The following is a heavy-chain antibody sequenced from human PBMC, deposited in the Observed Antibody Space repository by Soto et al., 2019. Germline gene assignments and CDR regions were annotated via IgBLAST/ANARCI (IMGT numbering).Heavy chain of an antibody. J-gene: IGHJ6*03. V-gene: IGHV4-31*03. CDR2: IYYSGST. CDR1: GGSISSGGYY. CDR3: ARWPRGATIPYYYYMDV. Sequence: QVQLQESGPGLVKPSQTLSLTCTVSGGSISSGGYYWSWIRQHPGKGLEWIGYIYYSGSTYYNPSLKSRVTISVDTSKNQFSLKLSSVTAADTAVYYCARWPRGATIPYYYYMDVWGKGTTVTVSS. D-gene: IGHD5-12*01.